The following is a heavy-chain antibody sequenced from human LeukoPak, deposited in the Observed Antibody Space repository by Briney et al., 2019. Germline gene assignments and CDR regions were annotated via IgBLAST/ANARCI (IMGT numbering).Heavy chain of an antibody. CDR2: IWYDGSNK. D-gene: IGHD6-13*01. CDR3: AKNAAGTCMDV. CDR1: GFTFSSYG. V-gene: IGHV3-33*06. J-gene: IGHJ6*03. Sequence: GRSLRLSCAASGFTFSSYGMHWVRQAPGKGLEWVAVIWYDGSNKYYADSVKGRFTISRDNSKNTLYPQMNNLRAEDTAVCYCAKNAAGTCMDVWGKGTTVTVSS.